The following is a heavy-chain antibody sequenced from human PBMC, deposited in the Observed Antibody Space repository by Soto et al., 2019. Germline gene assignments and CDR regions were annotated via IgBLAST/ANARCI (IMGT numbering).Heavy chain of an antibody. CDR1: GGFVSSGSYY. Sequence: SETLSLTCAVYGGFVSSGSYYWSWIRQPPGKGLEWIGEMSHSGGTHFNPPLKRRVTISVDTSKNQFSLKMSSVTAADTALYYCARVERGTATTVVDAFDIWGPGTMVTVSS. D-gene: IGHD1-1*01. CDR3: ARVERGTATTVVDAFDI. V-gene: IGHV4-61*01. CDR2: MSHSGGT. J-gene: IGHJ3*02.